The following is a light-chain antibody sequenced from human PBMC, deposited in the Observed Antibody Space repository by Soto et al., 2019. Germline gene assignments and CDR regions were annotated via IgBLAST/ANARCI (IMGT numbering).Light chain of an antibody. J-gene: IGLJ1*01. CDR3: QFYDSSNYV. CDR2: EDD. CDR1: SGSIASNY. Sequence: NFMLTQPHSVSESPGKTVTISCTRSSGSIASNYVQWYQQRPGSAPTTVIYEDDQRPSGVPDRFSGSVDSSSNSASLTISGLKTEEEATYYCQFYDSSNYVFGTGPKLTVL. V-gene: IGLV6-57*04.